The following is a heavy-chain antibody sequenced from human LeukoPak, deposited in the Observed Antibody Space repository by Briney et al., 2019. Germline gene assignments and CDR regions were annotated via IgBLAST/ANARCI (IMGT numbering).Heavy chain of an antibody. V-gene: IGHV1-2*02. Sequence: ASVKVSCKASGYTFTDYYIHWVRQAPGQGLEWMGWINPNSGGTNYAQNFQGRVTMTRDTSISTAYMEVSRLRSDDTAVYYCAREMGSYSSDWYPDYWGQGTLVTVSS. CDR1: GYTFTDYY. CDR3: AREMGSYSSDWYPDY. D-gene: IGHD6-19*01. CDR2: INPNSGGT. J-gene: IGHJ4*02.